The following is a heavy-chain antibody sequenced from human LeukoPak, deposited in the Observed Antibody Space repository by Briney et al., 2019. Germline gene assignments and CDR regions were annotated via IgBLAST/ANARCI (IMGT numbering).Heavy chain of an antibody. V-gene: IGHV3-21*01. Sequence: GGSLRLSCAASGFTFSSYSMNWVRQAPGKGLEWVSSISSSSSYIYYADSVKGRFTISRDNAKKSLYLQMNSLRVEDTAVYFCAKGTNDPSGYRIDYWGQGTLVTVSS. J-gene: IGHJ4*02. CDR3: AKGTNDPSGYRIDY. CDR2: ISSSSSYI. CDR1: GFTFSSYS. D-gene: IGHD3-3*01.